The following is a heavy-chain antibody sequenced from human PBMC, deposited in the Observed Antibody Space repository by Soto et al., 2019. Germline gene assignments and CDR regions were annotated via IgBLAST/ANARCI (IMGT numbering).Heavy chain of an antibody. CDR1: GGSIRSGGYY. Sequence: QVQLQESGPGLVKPSQTLSLTCTVSGGSIRSGGYYWSWIRQHPGKGLEWIGYIYYSGSTYYNPSLKSRVTISVETSKNQFSLKLSSVTAADTAVYYCARAPPRCIQLLADAFDIWVQGTMVTVSS. CDR2: IYYSGST. J-gene: IGHJ3*02. D-gene: IGHD5-18*01. CDR3: ARAPPRCIQLLADAFDI. V-gene: IGHV4-31*03.